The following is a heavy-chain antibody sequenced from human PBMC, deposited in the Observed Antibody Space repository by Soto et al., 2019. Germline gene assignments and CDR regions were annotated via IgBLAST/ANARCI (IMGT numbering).Heavy chain of an antibody. CDR2: FSTGGDGGAT. V-gene: IGHV3-23*01. CDR1: GFTFSIFS. J-gene: IGHJ4*02. D-gene: IGHD3-10*01. Sequence: GGSLRLSCAASGFTFSIFSMRWVRHAPGKGLEWVSGFSTGGDGGATYYADSVKGRFTISRDNSKNTLFLQMNSLRAEDTAIYYCAKKVNSGSGSQFFDYWGQGALVTVLL. CDR3: AKKVNSGSGSQFFDY.